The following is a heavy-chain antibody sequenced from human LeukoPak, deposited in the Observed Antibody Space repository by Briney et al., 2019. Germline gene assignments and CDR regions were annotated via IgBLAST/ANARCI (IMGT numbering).Heavy chain of an antibody. CDR1: GGSISSSSYY. CDR3: ASPRGYSYGVGY. Sequence: SETLSLTCTVSGGSISSSSYYWGWIRQPPGKGLEWIGSIYYSGSTYYNPSLKSRVTISVDTSKNQFSLKLSSVTAADTAVYYCASPRGYSYGVGYWGQGTLVTVSS. D-gene: IGHD5-18*01. J-gene: IGHJ4*02. CDR2: IYYSGST. V-gene: IGHV4-39*01.